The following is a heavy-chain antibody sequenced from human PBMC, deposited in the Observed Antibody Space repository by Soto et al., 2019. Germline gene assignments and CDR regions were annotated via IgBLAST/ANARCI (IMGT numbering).Heavy chain of an antibody. D-gene: IGHD6-19*01. Sequence: QVQLVQSGAEVKKPGASVKVSCKASGYTFTSYDINWVRQATGQGLEWMGWMNPNSGNTGYAQKFQGRVTMTRNTSISTAYMELSSLRSEDTAVYYCARGASSGWYLDVEYDYWGQGTLVTVSS. CDR2: MNPNSGNT. J-gene: IGHJ4*02. CDR1: GYTFTSYD. CDR3: ARGASSGWYLDVEYDY. V-gene: IGHV1-8*01.